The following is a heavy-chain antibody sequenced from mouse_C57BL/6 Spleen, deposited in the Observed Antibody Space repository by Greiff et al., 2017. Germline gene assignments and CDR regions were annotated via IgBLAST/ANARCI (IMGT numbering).Heavy chain of an antibody. D-gene: IGHD4-1*01. CDR3: ATRTGTWFAD. Sequence: VQLQQPGAELVMPGASVKLSCKASGYTFTSYWMHWVKQRPGQGLEWIGEIDPSDSYTNYNQKFKGKSTLTVDKSSSTAYMQLSSLTSEDSAVYYCATRTGTWFADWGQGTLVTVSA. CDR2: IDPSDSYT. CDR1: GYTFTSYW. J-gene: IGHJ3*01. V-gene: IGHV1-69*01.